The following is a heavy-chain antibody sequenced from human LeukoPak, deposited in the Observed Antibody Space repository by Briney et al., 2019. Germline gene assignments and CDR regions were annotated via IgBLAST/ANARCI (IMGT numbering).Heavy chain of an antibody. V-gene: IGHV4-39*07. Sequence: SETLSLTCTVSGGSISSSSYYWGWIRQPPGKGLEWIGSIYYSGSTYYNPSLKSRVTISVDTSKSQFSLKLSSVTAADTAVYYCARGRLRPRAFDIWGQGTMVTVSS. J-gene: IGHJ3*02. CDR1: GGSISSSSYY. D-gene: IGHD5/OR15-5a*01. CDR3: ARGRLRPRAFDI. CDR2: IYYSGST.